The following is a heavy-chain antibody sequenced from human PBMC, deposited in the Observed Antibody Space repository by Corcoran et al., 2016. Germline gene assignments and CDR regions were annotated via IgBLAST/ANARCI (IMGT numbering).Heavy chain of an antibody. Sequence: QVQLQQWGAGLLKPSETLSLTCAVYGGSFSGYYWSWIRQPPGKGLEWIGEINHSGSTNYNPSLKSRVTISVDTSKNQFSLKLSSVTAADTAVYYCARDARRYFDYWGQGTLVTVSS. V-gene: IGHV4-34*01. CDR1: GGSFSGYY. D-gene: IGHD2-2*01. CDR2: INHSGST. CDR3: ARDARRYFDY. J-gene: IGHJ4*02.